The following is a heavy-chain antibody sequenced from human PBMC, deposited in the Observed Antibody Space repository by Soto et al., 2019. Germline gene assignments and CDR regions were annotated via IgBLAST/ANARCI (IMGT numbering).Heavy chain of an antibody. Sequence: SVKVSCKASGGTFSRYAFSWVRQAPGQGLEWMGGIVPIYGTRGFAQKFQGRLTITADEPTRTAYMELSSLRSEDTAVYYCARDLDYYGSGSHYYYGMGVW. CDR2: IVPIYGTR. CDR1: GGTFSRYA. J-gene: IGHJ6*01. D-gene: IGHD3-10*01. CDR3: ARDLDYYGSGSHYYYGMGV. V-gene: IGHV1-69*13.